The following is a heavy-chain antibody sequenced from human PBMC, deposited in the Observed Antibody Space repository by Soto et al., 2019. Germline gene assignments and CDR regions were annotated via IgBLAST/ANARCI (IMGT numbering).Heavy chain of an antibody. D-gene: IGHD6-19*01. Sequence: QVRLQHWGAGLLKPSETLSLTCAVHGGSFSGYYWSWIRQPPGKGLEWIGEINHSGSIHYNPSLESRVTISADTPNNQCSLKLSSVTAADTAVYYWARGSQWLDYWGQGALFTVSS. CDR1: GGSFSGYY. CDR2: INHSGSI. J-gene: IGHJ4*02. CDR3: ARGSQWLDY. V-gene: IGHV4-34*01.